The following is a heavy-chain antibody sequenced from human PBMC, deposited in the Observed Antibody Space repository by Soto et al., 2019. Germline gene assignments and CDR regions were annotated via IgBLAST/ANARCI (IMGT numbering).Heavy chain of an antibody. CDR2: IIPIFGTA. CDR1: GGTFSSYA. Sequence: ASVKVSCKASGGTFSSYAISWVRQAPGQGLEWMGGIIPIFGTANYAQKFQGRVTITADESTSTAYMELSSLRSEDTAVYYCARGSPHVPDSSGYYYSHFDYWGQGTLVTVSS. CDR3: ARGSPHVPDSSGYYYSHFDY. D-gene: IGHD3-22*01. J-gene: IGHJ4*02. V-gene: IGHV1-69*13.